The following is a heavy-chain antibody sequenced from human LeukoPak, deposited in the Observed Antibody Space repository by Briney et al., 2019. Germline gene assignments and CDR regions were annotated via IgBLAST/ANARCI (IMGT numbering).Heavy chain of an antibody. V-gene: IGHV2-5*02. Sequence: SGPTLVNPTQTLTLTCSFSGFSLTTSGVAVGWIRQPPGKALEWLAVIYWDDDKRYSPFLKSRLTISKDTSNNQVVLSMTNMEPVDTATYYCVSNPEYGSGSSTWFDPWGPGTLVTVSS. J-gene: IGHJ5*02. CDR1: GFSLTTSGVA. CDR2: IYWDDDK. CDR3: VSNPEYGSGSSTWFDP. D-gene: IGHD3-10*01.